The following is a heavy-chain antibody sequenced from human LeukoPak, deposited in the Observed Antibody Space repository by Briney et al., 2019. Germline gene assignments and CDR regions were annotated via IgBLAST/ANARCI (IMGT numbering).Heavy chain of an antibody. CDR1: GFTFNTYT. CDR2: ISSSSSAI. V-gene: IGHV3-48*01. J-gene: IGHJ4*02. CDR3: SRGTPYYFDF. Sequence: PGGSLRLSCAASGFTFNTYTMNWVRQAPGKGLEWLSYISSSSSAIYYADSVKGRFTISRDNAKNSLYLQMNSLRAEDTAVYYCSRGTPYYFDFRGQGVLVTVSS. D-gene: IGHD2-15*01.